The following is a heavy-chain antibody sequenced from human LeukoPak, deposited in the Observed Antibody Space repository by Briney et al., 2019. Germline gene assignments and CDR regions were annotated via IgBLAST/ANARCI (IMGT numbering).Heavy chain of an antibody. CDR1: GFTFSSYE. D-gene: IGHD3-9*01. CDR3: ARALLRYFDWLNAFDI. V-gene: IGHV3-48*03. J-gene: IGHJ3*02. Sequence: PGGSLRLSCAASGFTFSSYEMNWVRQAPGKGLEWVSYISSSGSTIYYADSVKGRFTISRDNAKNSLYLQMNSLRAEDTAVYYCARALLRYFDWLNAFDIWGQGTMVTVSS. CDR2: ISSSGSTI.